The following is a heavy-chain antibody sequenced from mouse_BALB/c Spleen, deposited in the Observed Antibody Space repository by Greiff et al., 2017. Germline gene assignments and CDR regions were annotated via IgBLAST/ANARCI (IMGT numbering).Heavy chain of an antibody. D-gene: IGHD2-1*01. J-gene: IGHJ4*01. CDR2: IYPGDGDT. V-gene: IGHV1-87*01. Sequence: VKLMESGAELARPGASVKLSCKASGYTFTSYWMQWVKQRPGQGLEWIGAIYPGDGDTRYTQKFKGKATLTADKSSSTAYMQLSSLASEDSAVYYCARYGNYLYYAMDYWGQGTSVTVSS. CDR1: GYTFTSYW. CDR3: ARYGNYLYYAMDY.